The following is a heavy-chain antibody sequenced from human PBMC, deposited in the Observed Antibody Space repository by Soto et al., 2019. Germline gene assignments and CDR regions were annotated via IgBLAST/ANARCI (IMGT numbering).Heavy chain of an antibody. D-gene: IGHD6-13*01. CDR1: GGSSDGYC. CDR2: ISDSGST. Sequence: SETLSLSCTFSGGSSDGYCWSWMRQPPGKGLEWLVYISDSGSTRYNPSLRSRVTISVDTSKNQFSLKLNSVNAAATPAHHSAKSRRPDAAGFTLDYSGPATLVTVSS. CDR3: AKSRRPDAAGFTLDY. V-gene: IGHV4-59*03. J-gene: IGHJ4*02.